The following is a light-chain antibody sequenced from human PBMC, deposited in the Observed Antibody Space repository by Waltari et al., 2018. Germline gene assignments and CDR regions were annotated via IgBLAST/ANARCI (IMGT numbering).Light chain of an antibody. CDR3: AAWDDSLSGHV. CDR2: RNN. CDR1: SSNIGSNY. J-gene: IGLJ1*01. Sequence: QSVLTQPPSASGTPGQRVTISCSGSSSNIGSNYVYWYQQLPGTAPKLLIYRNNQRPSGVPDRFSGSKSGTSASLAISGLRSEDEADYYCAAWDDSLSGHVVETGTKVTVL. V-gene: IGLV1-47*01.